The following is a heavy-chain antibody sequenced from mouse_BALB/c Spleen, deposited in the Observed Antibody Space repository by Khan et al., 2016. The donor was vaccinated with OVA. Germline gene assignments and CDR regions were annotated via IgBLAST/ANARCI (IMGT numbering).Heavy chain of an antibody. V-gene: IGHV14-3*02. CDR3: STLYGNPFAF. CDR2: IDPPNDDS. Sequence: EVQLQESGAELVKPGASVKLSCSASGFNIKDTYIHWMKQRPEQGLEWIGRIDPPNDDSKYGPKFQAKATLTADTSSNTADLQLSSLTSEDTAVYYCSTLYGNPFAFCGQGTLVSVSA. J-gene: IGHJ3*01. CDR1: GFNIKDTY. D-gene: IGHD2-1*01.